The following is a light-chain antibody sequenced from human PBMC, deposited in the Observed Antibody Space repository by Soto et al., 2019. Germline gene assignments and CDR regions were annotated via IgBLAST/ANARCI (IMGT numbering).Light chain of an antibody. CDR1: SSNLGSNT. J-gene: IGLJ3*02. CDR2: KNN. CDR3: AAWDDSLNGRV. Sequence: QSVLTQPPSASGTPGQRVTISCSGSSSNLGSNTVNWYQQLPGTAPKLLIYKNNQRPSGVPDRFSGSKSDTSASLAISGLQSEDEADYYCAAWDDSLNGRVFGGGTKLTVL. V-gene: IGLV1-44*01.